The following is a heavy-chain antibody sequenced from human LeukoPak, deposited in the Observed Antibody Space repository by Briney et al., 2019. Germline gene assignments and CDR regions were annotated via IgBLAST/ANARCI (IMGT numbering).Heavy chain of an antibody. CDR2: ISAYNGNT. CDR3: ARDYYDILTGYSGLNWFDP. CDR1: GYTFTSYG. V-gene: IGHV1-18*01. J-gene: IGHJ5*02. D-gene: IGHD3-9*01. Sequence: ASVKVSCKASGYTFTSYGISWVRQAPGQGLEWMGWISAYNGNTNYAQKLQGRVTMTTDTSTSTAYMELRSLRSDDTAVYYCARDYYDILTGYSGLNWFDPWGQGTLVTVSS.